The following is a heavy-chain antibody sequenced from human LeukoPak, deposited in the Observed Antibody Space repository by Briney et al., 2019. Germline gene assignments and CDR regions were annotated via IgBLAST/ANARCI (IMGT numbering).Heavy chain of an antibody. V-gene: IGHV3-33*01. CDR1: GFTFSSYG. D-gene: IGHD3-22*01. CDR3: ARASSGYYLDY. Sequence: GRSLRLSCAASGFTFSSYGMHWVRQAPGKGLEWVAVIWYDGSNKYYADSVKGRFTISRDNSKNTLYLQVNSLRAEDTAVYYCARASSGYYLDYWGQGTLVTVSS. J-gene: IGHJ4*02. CDR2: IWYDGSNK.